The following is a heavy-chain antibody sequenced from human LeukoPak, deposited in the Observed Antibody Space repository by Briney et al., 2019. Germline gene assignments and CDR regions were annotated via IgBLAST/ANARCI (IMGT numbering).Heavy chain of an antibody. J-gene: IGHJ5*02. V-gene: IGHV4-59*01. D-gene: IGHD3-22*01. CDR2: IYYSGST. Sequence: PSETLSLTCTVSGGSISSYYWSWIRQPPGKGLEWIGYIYYSGSTNYNPSLKSRVTISVDTSKNQFSLKLSSVTAADTAVYYCARAPDYYDSSGYYGGWFDPWGQGTLVTVSS. CDR1: GGSISSYY. CDR3: ARAPDYYDSSGYYGGWFDP.